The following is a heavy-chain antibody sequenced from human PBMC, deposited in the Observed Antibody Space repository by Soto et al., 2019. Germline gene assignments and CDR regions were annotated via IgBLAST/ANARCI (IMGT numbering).Heavy chain of an antibody. Sequence: QVQLVQSGAEVKKPGASVKVSCKASGYTFTSYGISWVRQAPGQGLEWMGWISAYNGNTNYEQKLQGRVTVTTDTSTSTAYRERSSPRSDDTAVYYCASEGYDYVWGSYRYPLGTPDGYWYLELWGRGTLVTVSS. V-gene: IGHV1-18*01. D-gene: IGHD3-16*02. CDR2: ISAYNGNT. CDR1: GYTFTSYG. J-gene: IGHJ2*01. CDR3: ASEGYDYVWGSYRYPLGTPDGYWYLEL.